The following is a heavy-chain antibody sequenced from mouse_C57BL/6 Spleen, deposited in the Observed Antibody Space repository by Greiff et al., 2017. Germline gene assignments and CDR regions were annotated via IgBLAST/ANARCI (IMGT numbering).Heavy chain of an antibody. V-gene: IGHV14-2*01. D-gene: IGHD2-9*01. Sequence: VQLQQSGAELVKPGASVKLSCTASGFNIKDYYMHWVKQRTEQGLEWIGRIDPEDGETKYAPKFQGKATITADTSSNAAYLQRSSLTSEDAAVYYCARPSKVTTGYFDYWGQGTTLTVSS. CDR2: IDPEDGET. CDR1: GFNIKDYY. J-gene: IGHJ2*01. CDR3: ARPSKVTTGYFDY.